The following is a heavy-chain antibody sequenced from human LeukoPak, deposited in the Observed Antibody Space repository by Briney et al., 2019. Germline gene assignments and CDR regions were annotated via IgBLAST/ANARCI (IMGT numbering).Heavy chain of an antibody. D-gene: IGHD6-6*01. CDR1: GFTFNNYA. Sequence: GGSLRLSCAAPGFTFNNYAMTWVRQAPGKGREWVSFIIDSGASTYYAESVKGRVTISRENSKNTLYLQMNRLRGEGTPVCNCAKYSSSGGPSGWFDPWGQGTLVTVSS. V-gene: IGHV3-23*01. CDR2: IIDSGAST. J-gene: IGHJ5*02. CDR3: AKYSSSGGPSGWFDP.